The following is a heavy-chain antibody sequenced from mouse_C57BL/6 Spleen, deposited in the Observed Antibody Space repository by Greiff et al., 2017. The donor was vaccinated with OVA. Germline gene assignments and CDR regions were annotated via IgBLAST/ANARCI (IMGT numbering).Heavy chain of an antibody. CDR1: GYSITSGYY. V-gene: IGHV3-6*01. D-gene: IGHD1-1*01. CDR2: ISYDGSN. Sequence: EVKLVESGPGLVKPSQSLSLTCSVTGYSITSGYYWNWIRQFPGNKLEWMGYISYDGSNNYNPSLKNRISITRDTSKNQCFLKLNSVTTEDTATYYCARGGTTVASYAMDYWGQGTSVTVSS. J-gene: IGHJ4*01. CDR3: ARGGTTVASYAMDY.